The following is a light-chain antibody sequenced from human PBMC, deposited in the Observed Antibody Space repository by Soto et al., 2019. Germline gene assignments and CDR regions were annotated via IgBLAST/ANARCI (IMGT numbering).Light chain of an antibody. Sequence: DIQMTQSPSSLSASVGDRVTITCRASHDITNYLAWYQQKPGKVPKLLIYAAFTLQSGVPSRFSGSGSGTDFTLTISSLQPEDAATYFCQKCSGPPPFTFGPGTTVDIK. V-gene: IGKV1-27*01. CDR2: AAF. CDR1: HDITNY. J-gene: IGKJ3*01. CDR3: QKCSGPPPFT.